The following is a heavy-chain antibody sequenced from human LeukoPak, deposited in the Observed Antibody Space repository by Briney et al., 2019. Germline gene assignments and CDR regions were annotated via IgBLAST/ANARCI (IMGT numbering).Heavy chain of an antibody. V-gene: IGHV3-9*01. CDR2: ISWNSGSI. Sequence: PGRSLRLSCAGSGFIFNNYAMHWVRQPPGKGLEWVSGISWNSGSIDYADSVKGRFTISRDNVKNTLYLQMNSLRVEDTAVYYCARDPGWGALDYWGQGALVIVSS. D-gene: IGHD3-16*01. CDR1: GFIFNNYA. CDR3: ARDPGWGALDY. J-gene: IGHJ4*02.